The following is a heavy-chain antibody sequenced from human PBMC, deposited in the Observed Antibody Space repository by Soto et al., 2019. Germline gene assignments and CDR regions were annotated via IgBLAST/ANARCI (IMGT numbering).Heavy chain of an antibody. CDR3: ARGPVLTTVRDYYYCMDC. V-gene: IGHV4-4*02. D-gene: IGHD4-17*01. CDR2: SYHSGST. Sequence: QVQLQESGPGLVKPSGTLSLTCAVSGGSISSSHWWSWVRKPPGKGLEWSGESYHSGSTICNPSLQSRVAISVDKSKNQFSLKLSSVTAADTAVNYCARGPVLTTVRDYYYCMDCWGQGTTVIVSS. J-gene: IGHJ6*02. CDR1: GGSISSSHW.